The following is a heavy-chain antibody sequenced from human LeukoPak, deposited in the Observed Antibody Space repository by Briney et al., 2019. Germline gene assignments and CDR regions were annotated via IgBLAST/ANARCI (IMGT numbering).Heavy chain of an antibody. Sequence: PGGSLRLSCAASGFTFSSYEMNWVRQAPGKGLEWVSAISGSGGSTYYADSVKGRFTISRDNSKNTLYLQMNSLRAEDTAVYYCAKENNWNNIGPIDYWGQGTLVTVSS. CDR2: ISGSGGST. CDR3: AKENNWNNIGPIDY. CDR1: GFTFSSYE. V-gene: IGHV3-23*01. D-gene: IGHD1/OR15-1a*01. J-gene: IGHJ4*02.